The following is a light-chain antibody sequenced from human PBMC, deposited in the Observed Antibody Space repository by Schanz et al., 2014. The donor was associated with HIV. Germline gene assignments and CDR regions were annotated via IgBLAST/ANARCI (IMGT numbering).Light chain of an antibody. CDR1: QTVSSNS. Sequence: EIVLTQSPVILSLSPGERATLSCRASQTVSSNSLGWYQQKPGQAPRLLIYGASSRATGIPDRFSGSGSGTDFTLTISRLEPEDYAVYYCQQYGSLPWTFGQGTKVEVK. CDR2: GAS. J-gene: IGKJ1*01. V-gene: IGKV3-20*01. CDR3: QQYGSLPWT.